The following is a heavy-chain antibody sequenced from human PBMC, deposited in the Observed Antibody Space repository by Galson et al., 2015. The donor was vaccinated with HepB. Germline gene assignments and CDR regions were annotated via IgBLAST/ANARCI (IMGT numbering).Heavy chain of an antibody. D-gene: IGHD5-24*01. Sequence: SLRLSCAASGFTFNNFAIHWVRQAPGKGLEWVAVISYDGSNDFYADSVKGRFTISRDNSRNTLYLQMHSLRDEDTAVYYCARYRREMATISAVDSCGRGTMVTASS. J-gene: IGHJ3*02. V-gene: IGHV3-30-3*01. CDR3: ARYRREMATISAVDS. CDR2: ISYDGSND. CDR1: GFTFNNFA.